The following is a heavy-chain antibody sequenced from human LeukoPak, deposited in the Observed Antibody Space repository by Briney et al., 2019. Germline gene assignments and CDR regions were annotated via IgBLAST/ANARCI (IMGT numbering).Heavy chain of an antibody. CDR1: GYTFTSYY. Sequence: ASVKVSCKASGYTFTSYYMHWVRQAPGQGLEWMGIINPSGGSTSYAQKLQGRVTMTTDTSTSTAYMELRSLRSDDTAVYYCARLLRLPPFYFDYWGQGTLVTVSS. J-gene: IGHJ4*02. V-gene: IGHV1-46*01. CDR3: ARLLRLPPFYFDY. CDR2: INPSGGST. D-gene: IGHD3-16*01.